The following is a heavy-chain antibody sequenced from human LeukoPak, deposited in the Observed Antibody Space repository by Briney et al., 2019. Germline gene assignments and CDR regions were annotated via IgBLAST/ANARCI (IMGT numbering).Heavy chain of an antibody. J-gene: IGHJ4*02. CDR1: GGSISSSSYY. CDR2: IYYSGST. V-gene: IGHV4-39*07. Sequence: SETLSLTCTVSGGSISSSSYYWGWIRQPPGKGLEWIGSIYYSGSTYYNPSLKSRVTISVDTSKNQFSLKLSSVTAADTAVYYCAGGWRLRYLDWLLFTDNYFDYWGQGTLVTVSS. CDR3: AGGWRLRYLDWLLFTDNYFDY. D-gene: IGHD3-9*01.